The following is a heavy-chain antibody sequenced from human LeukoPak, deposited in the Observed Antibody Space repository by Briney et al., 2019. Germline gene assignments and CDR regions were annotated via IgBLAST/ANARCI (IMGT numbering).Heavy chain of an antibody. CDR2: ISAYNGNT. V-gene: IGHV1-18*01. CDR3: ARDQGRSSSGGY. CDR1: GYTFANYG. J-gene: IGHJ4*02. D-gene: IGHD6-19*01. Sequence: ASVNVSCEASGYTFANYGISWVRQAPGQGFEWMGWISAYNGNTNYAQKVQGRVTMTTDTSTSTAYMELRSLRSDDTAVYYCARDQGRSSSGGYWGQGTLVTVSS.